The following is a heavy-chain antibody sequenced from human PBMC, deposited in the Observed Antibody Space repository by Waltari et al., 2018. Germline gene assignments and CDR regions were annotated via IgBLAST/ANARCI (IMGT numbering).Heavy chain of an antibody. V-gene: IGHV3-21*01. CDR2: ISSSSSYI. CDR1: GFSFSSYS. Sequence: EVQLVESGGGLVKPGGSLRLSCAASGFSFSSYSMNWVRQAPGKGLDWVSSISSSSSYIYYADSVKGRFTISRDNAKNSLYLQMNSLRAEDTAVYYCARDLITIFGVPLDVWGKGTTVTISS. D-gene: IGHD3-3*01. CDR3: ARDLITIFGVPLDV. J-gene: IGHJ6*04.